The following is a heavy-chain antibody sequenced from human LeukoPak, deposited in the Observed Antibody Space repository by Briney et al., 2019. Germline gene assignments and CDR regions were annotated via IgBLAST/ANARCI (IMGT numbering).Heavy chain of an antibody. Sequence: ASMKVSCKASGYTFTAYYIHWVRQAPGQGLEWMGWINPASGSTSYAQKFQGRVTMTSDTSISTAYMELSRLRSDDTAVYFCARAGGGYSSGWGAFDIWGQGTMVTVSS. D-gene: IGHD5-18*01. CDR1: GYTFTAYY. V-gene: IGHV1-2*02. CDR3: ARAGGGYSSGWGAFDI. CDR2: INPASGST. J-gene: IGHJ3*02.